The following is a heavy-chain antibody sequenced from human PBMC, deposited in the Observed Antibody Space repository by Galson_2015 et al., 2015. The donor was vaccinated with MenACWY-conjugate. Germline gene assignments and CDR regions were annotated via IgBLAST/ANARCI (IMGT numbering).Heavy chain of an antibody. Sequence: QSGAEVKKPGESLRISCKGSGYSFTSYWISWVRQMPGKGLEWMGRIDPSDSYTNYSPSFQGQVTISADKSISTAYVQWDSLQASDTAMYYCARHPPGGRGMDVWGQGTTVTVSS. V-gene: IGHV5-10-1*04. CDR2: IDPSDSYT. CDR3: ARHPPGGRGMDV. CDR1: GYSFTSYW. D-gene: IGHD1-26*01. J-gene: IGHJ6*02.